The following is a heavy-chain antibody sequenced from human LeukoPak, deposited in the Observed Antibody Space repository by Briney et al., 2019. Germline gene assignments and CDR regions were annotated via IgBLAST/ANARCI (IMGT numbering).Heavy chain of an antibody. CDR2: IRYDGSDK. CDR1: GFTFTSYG. D-gene: IGHD3-3*01. Sequence: GGSLRLSCAAPGFTFTSYGMHWVRQAPGKGLEWVAFIRYDGSDKYYADSVKGRFTISRDNSKNTLYMQMNSLRAEDTAVYYCARGGYDFWSGYSRGYYYYYMDVWGKGTTVTVSS. V-gene: IGHV3-30*02. CDR3: ARGGYDFWSGYSRGYYYYYMDV. J-gene: IGHJ6*03.